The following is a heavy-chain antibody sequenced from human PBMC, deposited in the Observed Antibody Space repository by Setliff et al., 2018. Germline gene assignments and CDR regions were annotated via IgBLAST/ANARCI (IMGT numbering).Heavy chain of an antibody. V-gene: IGHV4-34*01. CDR3: ARAQVVFAISAPVWYFEF. CDR2: INHSGST. Sequence: PSETLSLTCTVYGGSFTNYYWGWIRQSPGKGLEWIGEINHSGSTNYNPSLKSRLTMSVDASTNQFSLKLYSVTAADTAVYYCARAQVVFAISAPVWYFEFWGRGTQVTVSS. CDR1: GGSFTNYY. J-gene: IGHJ2*01. D-gene: IGHD2-21*01.